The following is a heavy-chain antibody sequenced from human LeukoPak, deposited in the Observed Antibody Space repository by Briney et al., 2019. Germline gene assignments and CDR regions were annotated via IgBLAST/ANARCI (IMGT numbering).Heavy chain of an antibody. CDR1: GFTFSSYA. D-gene: IGHD1-26*01. J-gene: IGHJ4*02. CDR3: AKYGPQDSGSSHFDY. CDR2: IRDSGSST. V-gene: IGHV3-23*01. Sequence: GGSLRLSCAASGFTFSSYAMSWVRQAPGEGLEWVSAIRDSGSSTHYADSVKGRFTTSRDNSKNTLFLQMNSLRAEDTAIYYCAKYGPQDSGSSHFDYWGQGALVTVSS.